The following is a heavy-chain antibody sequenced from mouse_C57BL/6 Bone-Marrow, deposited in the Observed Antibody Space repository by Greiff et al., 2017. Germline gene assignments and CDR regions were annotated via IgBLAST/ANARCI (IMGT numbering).Heavy chain of an antibody. Sequence: VQLQQSGPGLVQPSQSLSITCTVPGFSLTSYGVHWVRQSPGKGLEWLGVIWSGGSTDFNAPFISRLSISKNNSKSQVFFKMNSLQADDTAIYYCAKSLYYYAMDYWGQGASVTVSS. V-gene: IGHV2-2*01. CDR3: AKSLYYYAMDY. D-gene: IGHD6-1*01. CDR2: IWSGGST. J-gene: IGHJ4*01. CDR1: GFSLTSYG.